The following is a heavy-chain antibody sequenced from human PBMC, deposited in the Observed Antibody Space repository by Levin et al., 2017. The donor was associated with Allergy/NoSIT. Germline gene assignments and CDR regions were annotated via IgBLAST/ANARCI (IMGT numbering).Heavy chain of an antibody. D-gene: IGHD1-26*01. Sequence: QRGESLKISCAASGFTFSSSSMNWVRQAPGKGLEWVSYISTGSSTIYYADSVKGRFTISRDNAKNSLYLQMNSLRAEDTAVYYCASSGDFDYWGQGTLVTVSS. CDR1: GFTFSSSS. CDR3: ASSGDFDY. J-gene: IGHJ4*02. V-gene: IGHV3-48*01. CDR2: ISTGSSTI.